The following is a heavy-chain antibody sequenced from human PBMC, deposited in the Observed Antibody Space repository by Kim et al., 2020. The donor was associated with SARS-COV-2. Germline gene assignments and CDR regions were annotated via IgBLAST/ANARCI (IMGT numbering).Heavy chain of an antibody. CDR3: AKDKPYSYGKPYYYGMDV. J-gene: IGHJ6*02. V-gene: IGHV3-30*02. Sequence: KGRFTISRDNSKNTLYLQMNSLRAEDTAVYYCAKDKPYSYGKPYYYGMDVWGQGTTVTVSS. D-gene: IGHD5-18*01.